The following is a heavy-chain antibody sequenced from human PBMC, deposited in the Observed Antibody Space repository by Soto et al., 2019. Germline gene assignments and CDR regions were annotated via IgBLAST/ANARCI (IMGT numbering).Heavy chain of an antibody. V-gene: IGHV1-2*04. CDR3: ARDKGPLSSYYDFWSGYYTASYYYGMDV. Sequence: GASVKVSCKASGYTFTGYYMHWVRQAPGQGLEWMGWINPNSGGTNYAQKFQGWVTMTRDTSISTAYMELSRLRSDDTAVYYCARDKGPLSSYYDFWSGYYTASYYYGMDVWGQGTTVTVSS. J-gene: IGHJ6*02. CDR2: INPNSGGT. D-gene: IGHD3-3*01. CDR1: GYTFTGYY.